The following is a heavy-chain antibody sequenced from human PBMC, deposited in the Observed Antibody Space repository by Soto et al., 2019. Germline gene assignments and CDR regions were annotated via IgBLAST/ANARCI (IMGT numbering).Heavy chain of an antibody. D-gene: IGHD5-18*01. CDR3: AKAGAYNYGSYFDY. J-gene: IGHJ4*02. Sequence: GGSLRLSCAASGFTFDDYTMQWVRQAPGKGLEWVSLISWDGGITYYADSVRGRFTISRDNSKNSLYLQMNSLTTEDTALYYCAKAGAYNYGSYFDYWGQGTLVTVSS. V-gene: IGHV3-43*01. CDR1: GFTFDDYT. CDR2: ISWDGGIT.